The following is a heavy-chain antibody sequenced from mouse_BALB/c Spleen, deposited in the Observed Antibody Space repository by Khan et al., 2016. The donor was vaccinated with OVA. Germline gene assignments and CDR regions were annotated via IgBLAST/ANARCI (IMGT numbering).Heavy chain of an antibody. J-gene: IGHJ4*01. D-gene: IGHD2-12*01. CDR2: ITPSTGYT. V-gene: IGHV1-7*01. CDR3: SASNLCYTSMDY. Sequence: QVRLQQSGAELAKPGASVKMSCKASGYTFSRYWMHWVKQRPGLGMDWIGSITPSTGYTEYNPTFKDQATLTKDKSSSTAYMQLSSLTAEDSSVYYCSASNLCYTSMDYWGQGTSVTVSS. CDR1: GYTFSRYW.